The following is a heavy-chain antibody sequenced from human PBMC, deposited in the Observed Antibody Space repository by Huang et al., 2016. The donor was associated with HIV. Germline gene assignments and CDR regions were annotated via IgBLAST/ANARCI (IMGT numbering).Heavy chain of an antibody. J-gene: IGHJ4*02. D-gene: IGHD4-17*01. CDR3: ARGPVPTVY. V-gene: IGHV3-7*01. Sequence: EVLLVESGGGLVQPGGSLRLSCVGSGFPVSNHWMTWVRKAPGKGLEWVASIKEDESKINYVDSVMGRFTISRDNAKNSVYLQMNSLREEDTALYFCARGPVPTVYWGQGTLVSVSS. CDR1: GFPVSNHW. CDR2: IKEDESKI.